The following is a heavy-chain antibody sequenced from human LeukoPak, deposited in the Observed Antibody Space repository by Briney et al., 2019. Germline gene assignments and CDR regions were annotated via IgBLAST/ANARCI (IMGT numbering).Heavy chain of an antibody. J-gene: IGHJ4*02. CDR3: ARVAEAAAFDS. D-gene: IGHD6-13*01. CDR1: GFLFQTYS. CDR2: NRRNWRYI. Sequence: GGSLGLPRAASGFLFQTYSLKWARQAPRKGLEWVSSNRRNWRYIQYADSIGGRHTISRDNAKNSLYLQMNSLKPEDAAVYYCARVAEAAAFDSWGQGTLVTVSS. V-gene: IGHV3-21*06.